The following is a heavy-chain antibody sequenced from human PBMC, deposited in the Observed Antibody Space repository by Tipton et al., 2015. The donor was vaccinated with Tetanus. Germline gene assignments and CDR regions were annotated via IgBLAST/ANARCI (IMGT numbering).Heavy chain of an antibody. V-gene: IGHV4-59*01. Sequence: GLVKPSETLSLTCSVFGGSISYYYWSWIRQPPGKGLEWIGHIYYSGNTNYSPSPKSRVTISVDTSKNQFSLKLSSVTAADTAVFYWAGFRQGFGGPLDYWGQGTLVTVSS. J-gene: IGHJ4*02. D-gene: IGHD3-10*01. CDR3: AGFRQGFGGPLDY. CDR1: GGSISYYY. CDR2: IYYSGNT.